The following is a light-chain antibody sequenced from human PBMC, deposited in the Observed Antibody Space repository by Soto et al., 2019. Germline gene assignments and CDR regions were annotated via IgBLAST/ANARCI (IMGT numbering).Light chain of an antibody. CDR3: TSYTSSRTYV. J-gene: IGLJ1*01. CDR1: SSDVGNNNH. Sequence: QSVLTQPASLSVSPGQSITVSCTGTSSDVGNNNHVCWYQQHPGKAPKLIIYEVDKRPSGVSSRFSGSKSGNTASLTISGLRAEDEADYSCTSYTSSRTYVFGIGTKVTVL. V-gene: IGLV2-14*02. CDR2: EVD.